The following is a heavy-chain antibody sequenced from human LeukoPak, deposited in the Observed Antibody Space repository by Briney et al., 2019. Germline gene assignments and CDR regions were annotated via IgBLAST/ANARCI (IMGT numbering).Heavy chain of an antibody. CDR2: IYYSGST. Sequence: PSETLSLTCTVSGGSISSYYWSWIRQPPGKGLEWIGYIYYSGSTNYNPSLKSRVTISVDTSKNQFSLKLSSVTAADTAVYYCARHVRSSSWRIYDAFDIWGQGTMVTVSS. CDR3: ARHVRSSSWRIYDAFDI. V-gene: IGHV4-59*08. CDR1: GGSISSYY. D-gene: IGHD6-13*01. J-gene: IGHJ3*02.